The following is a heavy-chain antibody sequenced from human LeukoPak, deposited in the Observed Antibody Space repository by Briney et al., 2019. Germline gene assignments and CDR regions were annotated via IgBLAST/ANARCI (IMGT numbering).Heavy chain of an antibody. CDR2: ISFDGKTT. CDR3: ARGDDILTGYYNNGIWDY. V-gene: IGHV3-74*01. Sequence: GGSLRLSCAASGFTFSSYWMHWVRQVPGEGLVWISRISFDGKTTDYADSVKGRFTISRDNAKNTLFLQMNSLRAEDTAVYYCARGDDILTGYYNNGIWDYWGQGTLVTVSS. CDR1: GFTFSSYW. J-gene: IGHJ4*02. D-gene: IGHD3-9*01.